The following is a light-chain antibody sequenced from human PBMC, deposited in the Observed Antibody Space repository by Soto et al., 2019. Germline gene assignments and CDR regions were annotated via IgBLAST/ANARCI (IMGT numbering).Light chain of an antibody. CDR2: GAS. J-gene: IGKJ1*01. Sequence: EIVLAQSPATVSVSPGESATLSCRASQSFRFNLAWYQQQPGQAPRLLIHGASRRATDIPDRFSGSGSGTDFTLTVSRLEPEDFAVYYCQGYGNSRTFGQGTKVDIK. V-gene: IGKV3-20*01. CDR3: QGYGNSRT. CDR1: QSFRFN.